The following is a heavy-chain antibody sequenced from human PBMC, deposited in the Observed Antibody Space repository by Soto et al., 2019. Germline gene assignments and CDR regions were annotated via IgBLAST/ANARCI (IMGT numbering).Heavy chain of an antibody. J-gene: IGHJ5*02. V-gene: IGHV3-23*01. CDR3: ANSPVREDIVVVVAAWFDP. D-gene: IGHD2-15*01. CDR2: ISGSGGST. CDR1: GFTFSSYA. Sequence: GGSLRLSCAASGFTFSSYAMSWVRQAPGKGLEWVSAISGSGGSTYYADSVKGRFTISRDNSKNTLYLQMNSLRAEDTAVYYCANSPVREDIVVVVAAWFDPWGQGTLVTVSS.